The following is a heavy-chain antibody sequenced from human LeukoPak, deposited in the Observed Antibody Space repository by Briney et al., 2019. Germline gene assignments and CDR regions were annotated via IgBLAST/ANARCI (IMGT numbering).Heavy chain of an antibody. CDR2: ISAYNGNT. V-gene: IGHV1-18*01. J-gene: IGHJ4*02. CDR1: GYTFTSYG. Sequence: ASVKVSFKASGYTFTSYGISWVRQAPGQGLEWMGWISAYNGNTNYAQKLQGRVTMTTDTSTSTAYMELRSLRFDDTAVYYCARVASDLRDHYYGSGPTQDCFDYRGQGTLVTVSS. D-gene: IGHD3-10*01. CDR3: ARVASDLRDHYYGSGPTQDCFDY.